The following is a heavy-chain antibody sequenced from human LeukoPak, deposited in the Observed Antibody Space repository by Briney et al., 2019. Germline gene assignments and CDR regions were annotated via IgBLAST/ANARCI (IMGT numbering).Heavy chain of an antibody. CDR3: AREIYYDMDV. CDR1: GYSISSGYY. V-gene: IGHV4-38-2*02. Sequence: SETLSLTCTVSGYSISSGYYWSWIRQPPGKGLEWIGEINHSGSTNYNPSLKSRVTISVDTSKNQFSLKLSSVTAADTAVYYCAREIYYDMDVWGKGTTVTISS. J-gene: IGHJ6*04. CDR2: INHSGST.